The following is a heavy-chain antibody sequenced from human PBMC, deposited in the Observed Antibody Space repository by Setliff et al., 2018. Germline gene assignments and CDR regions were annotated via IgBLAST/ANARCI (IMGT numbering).Heavy chain of an antibody. Sequence: LRLSCAASGFTFSTYGLNWVRQAPGKGPEWISYLNNDGTTIYYADSVRGRFTISRDNARDSLYLQMNSLRAEDTAVYYCVRDTTSGWMLTNWGQGTLVTVSS. D-gene: IGHD6-25*01. CDR2: LNNDGTTI. J-gene: IGHJ4*02. CDR1: GFTFSTYG. CDR3: VRDTTSGWMLTN. V-gene: IGHV3-48*04.